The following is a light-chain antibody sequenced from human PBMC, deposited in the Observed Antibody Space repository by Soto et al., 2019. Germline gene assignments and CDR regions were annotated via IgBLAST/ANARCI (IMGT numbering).Light chain of an antibody. CDR2: DAS. CDR3: QQRSNWPWT. Sequence: EIVLTQSPATLSLSPGERATLSCWAGQSVSSYLAWYQHKPGQAPRLLIYDASNRATGIPARFSGSGSGTDFTLTISSLEPEDFAVYYCQQRSNWPWTFGQGTKVEIK. CDR1: QSVSSY. J-gene: IGKJ1*01. V-gene: IGKV3-11*01.